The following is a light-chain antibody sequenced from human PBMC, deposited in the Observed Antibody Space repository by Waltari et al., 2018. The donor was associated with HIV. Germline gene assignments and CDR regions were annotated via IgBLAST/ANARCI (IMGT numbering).Light chain of an antibody. CDR1: NIGSNS. Sequence: SYILTQPPSVSVAPGTTASITCGGNNIGSNSVHWYPQKPGQAPVLVIYYNDDRPSGIPERFSGSKSGNTATLTISRVEAGDEADYYCQLWDTSTDHYVFGTGTKVTVL. CDR3: QLWDTSTDHYV. CDR2: YND. V-gene: IGLV3-21*04. J-gene: IGLJ1*01.